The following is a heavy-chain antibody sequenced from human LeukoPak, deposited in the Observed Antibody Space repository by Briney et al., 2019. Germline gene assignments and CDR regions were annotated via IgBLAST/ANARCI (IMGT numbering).Heavy chain of an antibody. J-gene: IGHJ6*02. CDR2: INHSGST. D-gene: IGHD3-9*01. V-gene: IGHV4-34*01. CDR1: GGSFSGYY. Sequence: SETLSLTCAVYGGSFSGYYWSWIRQPPGKGLEWIGEINHSGSTNYNPSLKSRVTISVDTSKNQFSLKLSSVTAADTAVYYCARVPYYDILTGYPYGMDVWGQGTTVTVPS. CDR3: ARVPYYDILTGYPYGMDV.